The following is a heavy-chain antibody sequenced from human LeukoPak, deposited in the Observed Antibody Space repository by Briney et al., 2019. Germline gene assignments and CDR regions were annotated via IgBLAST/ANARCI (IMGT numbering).Heavy chain of an antibody. J-gene: IGHJ4*02. D-gene: IGHD3-3*01. V-gene: IGHV3-21*01. CDR3: ARDGGGRSFDY. Sequence: GGSLRLSCAASGFTFSSYSMNWVRQAPGKGLEWVSSISSSSSYIYYADSAKGRFTISRDNAKNSLYLQMNSLRAEDTAVYYCARDGGGRSFDYWGQGTLVTVSS. CDR2: ISSSSSYI. CDR1: GFTFSSYS.